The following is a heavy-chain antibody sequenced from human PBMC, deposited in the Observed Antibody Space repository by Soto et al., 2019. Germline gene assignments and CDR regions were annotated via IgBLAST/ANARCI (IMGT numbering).Heavy chain of an antibody. CDR2: IRSSGSTI. CDR3: ARSWRYSSSSPAGGMDV. V-gene: IGHV3-48*03. D-gene: IGHD6-6*01. CDR1: GFTFSSYE. J-gene: IGHJ6*02. Sequence: GGSLRLSCAASGFTFSSYEMNWVRQAPGKGLEWVSYIRSSGSTIYYADSVKGRFTISRDNAKNSLYLQMNSLRAEDTAVYYCARSWRYSSSSPAGGMDVWGQGTTVTVSS.